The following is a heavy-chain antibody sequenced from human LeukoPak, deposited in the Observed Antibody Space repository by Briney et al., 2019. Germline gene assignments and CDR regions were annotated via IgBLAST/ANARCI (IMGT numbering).Heavy chain of an antibody. CDR3: ARADYSNHRDDY. V-gene: IGHV3-11*06. J-gene: IGHJ4*02. CDR1: GFTFSDYY. Sequence: GGSLRLPCAASGFTFSDYYMSWIRQTPGKGLEWVSDISSGSYHTNYANSVKGRFTISRDNAKNSLYLQMNSLRAEDTAVYYCARADYSNHRDDYWGQGTLVTVSS. D-gene: IGHD4-11*01. CDR2: ISSGSYHT.